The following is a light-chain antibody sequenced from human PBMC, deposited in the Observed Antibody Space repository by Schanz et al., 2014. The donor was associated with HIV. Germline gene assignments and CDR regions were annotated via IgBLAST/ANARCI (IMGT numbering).Light chain of an antibody. CDR2: DVS. J-gene: IGLJ1*01. V-gene: IGLV2-14*03. CDR1: SGDVGSYNY. CDR3: CSYTSSSTL. Sequence: QSALTQPASVSGSPGQSISISCTGTSGDVGSYNYVSWYQQHPGKAPKLMIYDVSNRPSGVSSRFSGSKSGNTASLTISGLQAEDEADYYCCSYTSSSTLFGTGTKLTVL.